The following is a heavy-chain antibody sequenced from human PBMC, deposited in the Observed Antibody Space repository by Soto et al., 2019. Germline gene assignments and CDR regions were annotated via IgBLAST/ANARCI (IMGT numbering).Heavy chain of an antibody. D-gene: IGHD2-2*01. CDR3: AKEGSLGVVVTAARLFFFYMDV. J-gene: IGHJ6*03. CDR2: ISGSGGST. Sequence: EVQLLESGGGLVQPGGSLRLSCAASGFTFSSYAMSWVRQAPGKGLEWVSAISGSGGSTYYADSVKGRCTISRDNSKNTLYLQMNSLRAEDTAVYYCAKEGSLGVVVTAARLFFFYMDVWGKGTTVTVSS. V-gene: IGHV3-23*01. CDR1: GFTFSSYA.